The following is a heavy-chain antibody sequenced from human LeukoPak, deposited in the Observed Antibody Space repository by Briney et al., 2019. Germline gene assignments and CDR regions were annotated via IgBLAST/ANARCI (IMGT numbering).Heavy chain of an antibody. V-gene: IGHV4-30-4*08. Sequence: PSETLSLTCTVSGGSISSSSYYWGWIRQPPGKALEWIGYIYYSGSTNYNPSLKSRVIISVDTSKNQFSLRLSSVTAADTAVYYCARHIDYWGQGTLVTVSS. D-gene: IGHD2-21*01. CDR3: ARHIDY. CDR2: IYYSGST. CDR1: GGSISSSSYY. J-gene: IGHJ4*02.